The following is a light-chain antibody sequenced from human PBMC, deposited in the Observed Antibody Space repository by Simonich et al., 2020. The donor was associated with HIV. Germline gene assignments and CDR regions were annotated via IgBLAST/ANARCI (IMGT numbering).Light chain of an antibody. J-gene: IGKJ1*01. V-gene: IGKV1-5*03. Sequence: DIQMTQSPSTLSASVGNRVTITCRPSQNIFSWLAWYQQKPGKAPKLLIYKASTLQSGVPSTVSGSGSGTEFTLTISSLQPDDFATYYCQQYNSYSPTFGQGTKVEIK. CDR1: QNIFSW. CDR3: QQYNSYSPT. CDR2: KAS.